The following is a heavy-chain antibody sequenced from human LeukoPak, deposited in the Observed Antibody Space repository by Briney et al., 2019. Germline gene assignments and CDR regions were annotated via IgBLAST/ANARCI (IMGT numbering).Heavy chain of an antibody. CDR1: GGSISSGSYY. J-gene: IGHJ5*02. V-gene: IGHV4-61*02. CDR2: IYTSGST. Sequence: SETLSLTCTVSGGSISSGSYYWSWIRQPAWKGLEWIGRIYTSGSTNYNPSLKSRVTISVDTSKNQFPLKLSSVTAADTAVYYCARAKYYDFWSGYSNWFDPWGQGTLVTVSS. CDR3: ARAKYYDFWSGYSNWFDP. D-gene: IGHD3-3*01.